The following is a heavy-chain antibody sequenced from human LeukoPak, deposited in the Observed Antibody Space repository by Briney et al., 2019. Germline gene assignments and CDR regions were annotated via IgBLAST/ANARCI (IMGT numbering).Heavy chain of an antibody. D-gene: IGHD2-21*01. J-gene: IGHJ4*02. Sequence: GGSLRLTCAASDFSFSDYGMHWVRQAPGKGPEWVAFIRYDGGFGYYADSVKGRFTISRDNSENRLYPQMNSLRAEDTALYYSAIDLLPPYCGASCSRDYWGQGLLVTVSS. CDR2: IRYDGGFG. CDR3: AIDLLPPYCGASCSRDY. V-gene: IGHV3-30*02. CDR1: DFSFSDYG.